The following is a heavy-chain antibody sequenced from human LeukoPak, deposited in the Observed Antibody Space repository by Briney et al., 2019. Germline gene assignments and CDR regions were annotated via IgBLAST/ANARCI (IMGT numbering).Heavy chain of an antibody. J-gene: IGHJ4*02. V-gene: IGHV1-2*04. CDR2: INPNSGGT. Sequence: ALVKVSCKASGYTFTDYYMHWVRLAPGQGLEWMGWINPNSGGTNYVQKSQGWVTMTRDTSINTAYMELSRLTSDDTAVYYCARANFLYCSSTSCLFDYWGQGTLVTVSS. CDR3: ARANFLYCSSTSCLFDY. CDR1: GYTFTDYY. D-gene: IGHD2-2*01.